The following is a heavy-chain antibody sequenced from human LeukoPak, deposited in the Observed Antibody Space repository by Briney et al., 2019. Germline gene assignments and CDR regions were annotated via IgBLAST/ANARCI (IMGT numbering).Heavy chain of an antibody. J-gene: IGHJ4*02. Sequence: PGGSLRLSCAASGFTFNTYTMSWVRQAPGKGLEWVSSINSRGTKIYYADSVKGRFTVSRDNTKNSLYLQMNSLRAEDTAMYFCAKESGDYGAECLALNDYWGQGTLVTVSS. CDR3: AKESGDYGAECLALNDY. V-gene: IGHV3-21*01. CDR1: GFTFNTYT. CDR2: INSRGTKI. D-gene: IGHD2-21*01.